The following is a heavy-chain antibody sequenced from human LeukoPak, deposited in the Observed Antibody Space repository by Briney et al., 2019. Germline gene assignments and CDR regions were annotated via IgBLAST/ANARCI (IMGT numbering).Heavy chain of an antibody. CDR2: IYNSGST. V-gene: IGHV4-59*01. CDR1: GGTISIYY. J-gene: IGHJ5*02. Sequence: SETLSLTCIVAGGTISIYYWNWIRQPPGKGLEWIGYIYNSGSTDYNPSLKRRVTISADTSKNQFSLKLTSVTAADTAVYYCARDRELGSWGQGILVTVSS. D-gene: IGHD3-16*01. CDR3: ARDRELGS.